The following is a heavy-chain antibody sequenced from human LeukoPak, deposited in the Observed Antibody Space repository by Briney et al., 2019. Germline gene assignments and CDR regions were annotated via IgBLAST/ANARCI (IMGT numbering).Heavy chain of an antibody. CDR2: IYYSGST. D-gene: IGHD5-12*01. J-gene: IGHJ4*02. CDR3: ARSSRYSGYDYFLGV. V-gene: IGHV4-59*12. CDR1: GGSISSYY. Sequence: SETLSLTCTVSGGSISSYYWSWIRQPPGKGLEWIGYIYYSGSTNYNPSLKSRVTISVDTSKNQFSLKLSSVTAADTAVYYCARSSRYSGYDYFLGVWGQGTLVTVSS.